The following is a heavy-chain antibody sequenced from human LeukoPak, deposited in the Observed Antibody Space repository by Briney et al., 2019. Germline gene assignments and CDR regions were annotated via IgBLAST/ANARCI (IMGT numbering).Heavy chain of an antibody. V-gene: IGHV3-74*01. CDR3: ARASSGWAENDY. J-gene: IGHJ4*02. D-gene: IGHD6-19*01. CDR2: INSDGSST. Sequence: GGSLRLSCAASGFTFSSYWMHWVRHAPGKGLVWVSRINSDGSSTTYADSVKGRFTISRDNAKNTLYLQMNSLRAEDTAVYYCARASSGWAENDYWGQGTLVTVSS. CDR1: GFTFSSYW.